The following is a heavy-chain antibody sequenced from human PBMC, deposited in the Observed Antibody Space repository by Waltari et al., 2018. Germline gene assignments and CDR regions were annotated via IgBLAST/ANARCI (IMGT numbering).Heavy chain of an antibody. Sequence: EVKLVESGGGLVQTGGSLILSCAASGFTFSDNWMHWVSHAPRKWLVVVSRVNSDATIKHSADSVNCRCTISRYNAENTLYLQMNSLRIEDTAIYYCVIGSSGWYGTDFWGQVTLVTVSS. V-gene: IGHV3-74*01. J-gene: IGHJ4*02. D-gene: IGHD6-19*01. CDR1: GFTFSDNW. CDR2: VNSDATIK. CDR3: VIGSSGWYGTDF.